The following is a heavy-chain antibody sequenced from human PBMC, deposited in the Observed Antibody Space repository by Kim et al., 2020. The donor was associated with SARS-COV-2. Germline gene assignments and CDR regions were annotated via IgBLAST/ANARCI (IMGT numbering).Heavy chain of an antibody. Sequence: VKGRFTISRGNSKNTLYLQMNSLRAEDTAVYYCARDSSSSLLYSYYGMDVWGQGTTVTVSS. J-gene: IGHJ6*02. V-gene: IGHV3-53*01. CDR3: ARDSSSSLLYSYYGMDV. D-gene: IGHD6-6*01.